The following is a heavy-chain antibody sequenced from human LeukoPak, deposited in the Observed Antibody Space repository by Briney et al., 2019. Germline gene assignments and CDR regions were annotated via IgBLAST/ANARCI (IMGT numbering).Heavy chain of an antibody. CDR3: AREPEGDYGDYDGMDV. D-gene: IGHD4-17*01. CDR2: ISAYNGNT. CDR1: GYIFTSYG. Sequence: ASVKVSCKASGYIFTSYGISWVRQAPGQGLEWMGWISAYNGNTNYAQYLQGRVTMTTGTSTSTAYMELRSLRSDDTAVYYCAREPEGDYGDYDGMDVWGQGTTVTVSS. V-gene: IGHV1-18*01. J-gene: IGHJ6*02.